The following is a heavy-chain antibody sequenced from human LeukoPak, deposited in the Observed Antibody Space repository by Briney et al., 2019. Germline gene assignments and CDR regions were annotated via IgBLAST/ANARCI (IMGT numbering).Heavy chain of an antibody. J-gene: IGHJ3*02. CDR1: GFTFSAYA. V-gene: IGHV3-23*01. D-gene: IGHD6-19*01. CDR2: ITASGAAT. CDR3: VKVASSGWYRDVFDI. Sequence: GGSVRLSCAASGFTFSAYAMTWLRQAPGKGPEWVSTITASGAATYSADSVKGRFTISRDNAKNTLYLQMNSLRAEDTAVYFCVKVASSGWYRDVFDIWGQGTMVTVSS.